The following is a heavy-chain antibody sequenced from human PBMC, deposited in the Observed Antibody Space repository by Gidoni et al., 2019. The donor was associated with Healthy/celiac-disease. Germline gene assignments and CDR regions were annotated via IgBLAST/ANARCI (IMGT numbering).Heavy chain of an antibody. D-gene: IGHD3-3*01. CDR3: AKDRTYYDFWRGYLSYFDY. CDR2: ISGIVVST. V-gene: IGHV3-23*01. Sequence: EVQLLESGGGLVQPGGSLRPPCADSGFTFSSYAMSGVRQAPGKGLEWGAAISGIVVSTYYPDSVKGRFTISRDNSKNTLYLQWTSLRAEDTAVYYCAKDRTYYDFWRGYLSYFDYWGQGTLVTVSS. CDR1: GFTFSSYA. J-gene: IGHJ4*02.